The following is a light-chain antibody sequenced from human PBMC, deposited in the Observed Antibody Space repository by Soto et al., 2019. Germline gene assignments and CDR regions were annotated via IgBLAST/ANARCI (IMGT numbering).Light chain of an antibody. CDR3: QQRSTWPWT. V-gene: IGKV3-11*01. CDR2: EAS. CDR1: QSVSNS. Sequence: PGESATLSCRASQSVSNSLAWYQQRHGQAPRLLIYEASKRATGIPASFSGSGSGTDFTLTISSLESEDFAVYYCQQRSTWPWTFGQGTNLEI. J-gene: IGKJ2*02.